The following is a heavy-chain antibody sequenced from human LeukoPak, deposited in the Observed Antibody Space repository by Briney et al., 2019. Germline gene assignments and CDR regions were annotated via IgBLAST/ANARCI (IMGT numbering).Heavy chain of an antibody. CDR2: IYRHGGT. J-gene: IGHJ4*02. CDR3: VKDNPLDY. CDR1: GFTVSTNY. Sequence: GGSLRLSCAASGFTVSTNYVSWVRQAPGKGLEWVSVIYRHGGTAYADSVQGRFSISRDNSKNTVDLQMNSLRAEDTAVYYCVKDNPLDYWGQGTLVIVSS. V-gene: IGHV3-66*01. D-gene: IGHD1-14*01.